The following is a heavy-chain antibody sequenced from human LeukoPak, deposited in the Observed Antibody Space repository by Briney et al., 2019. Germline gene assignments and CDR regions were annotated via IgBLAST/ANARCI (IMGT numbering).Heavy chain of an antibody. Sequence: PGGSLRLSCAASGFTFSSYAMSWVRQAPGKGLEWVSAISSSGGSTYYADSVKGRFTISRDNSKNTLYLQMNSLRAEDTAVYYCASSVAAAPSVYWGQGTLVTVSS. J-gene: IGHJ4*02. CDR1: GFTFSSYA. CDR3: ASSVAAAPSVY. CDR2: ISSSGGST. V-gene: IGHV3-23*01. D-gene: IGHD6-13*01.